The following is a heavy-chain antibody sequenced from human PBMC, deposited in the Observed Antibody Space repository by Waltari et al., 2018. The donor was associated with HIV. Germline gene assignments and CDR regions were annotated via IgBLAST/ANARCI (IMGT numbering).Heavy chain of an antibody. D-gene: IGHD2-8*01. V-gene: IGHV1-2*06. CDR2: INPISGGT. CDR3: TRIPKVGVYFDY. J-gene: IGHJ4*02. Sequence: QVQLVQSGAEVKKPGASVKFSCKASGYTFTGYYIHWVRQAPGQGLEWMGRINPISGGTDYAQKCQGRVTMTRDTSISTAYMELRRLRSDDTAVYFCTRIPKVGVYFDYWGQGTLVTVSS. CDR1: GYTFTGYY.